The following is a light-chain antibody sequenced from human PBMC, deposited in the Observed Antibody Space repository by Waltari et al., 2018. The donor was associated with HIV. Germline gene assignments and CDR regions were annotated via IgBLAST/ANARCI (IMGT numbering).Light chain of an antibody. Sequence: ENVLTQSPATLSLSPGERATLSCRASHNVSSYLAWYHQKPGQAPRLLIYGASNRATGIPARLSGSWSGENFTLTINRLEPEDFAVYYCQQRSKWPTRYSFGKGTKLEIK. V-gene: IGKV3-11*01. CDR1: HNVSSY. J-gene: IGKJ2*03. CDR3: QQRSKWPTRYS. CDR2: GAS.